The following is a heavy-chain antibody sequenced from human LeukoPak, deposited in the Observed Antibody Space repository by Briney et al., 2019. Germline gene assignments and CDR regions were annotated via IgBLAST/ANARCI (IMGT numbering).Heavy chain of an antibody. V-gene: IGHV3-66*01. Sequence: PGGSLRLSCAASGFTVSGNYMSWVRQAPGRGLEWVSVIYTGGNTYYADSVKGRFTISRDSSKNTLYLQMNSLRGEDTAVYYCARDGRRGPDCNGGGCYFVPGQWGQGTVVTASS. CDR3: ARDGRRGPDCNGGGCYFVPGQ. J-gene: IGHJ4*02. CDR2: IYTGGNT. CDR1: GFTVSGNY. D-gene: IGHD2-15*01.